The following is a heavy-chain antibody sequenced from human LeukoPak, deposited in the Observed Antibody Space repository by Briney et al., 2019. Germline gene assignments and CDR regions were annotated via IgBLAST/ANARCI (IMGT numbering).Heavy chain of an antibody. D-gene: IGHD1-26*01. CDR1: GGTFSSYA. Sequence: SVKVSCKASGGTFSSYAISWVRQAPGQGLEWMGGIIPIFGTANYAQKFQDRVTMTRDTSTSTVYMELSSLRSEDTAVYYCARVVGATNDAFGIWGQGTMVTVSS. CDR3: ARVVGATNDAFGI. CDR2: IIPIFGTA. V-gene: IGHV1-69*05. J-gene: IGHJ3*02.